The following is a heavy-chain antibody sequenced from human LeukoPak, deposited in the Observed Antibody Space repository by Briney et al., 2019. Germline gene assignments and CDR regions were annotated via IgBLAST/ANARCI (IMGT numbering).Heavy chain of an antibody. V-gene: IGHV3-74*01. CDR1: GFALSASW. J-gene: IGHJ4*02. CDR2: TSPDGNSA. CDR3: TREPVGSTGLFDS. Sequence: PGGSLRLSCTASGFALSASWMHWVRQAPGKGLVWVSRTSPDGNSAIYADSVKGRFIISRDNAKNTIYLQMNSLRPGDTAIYYCTREPVGSTGLFDSWGQGTLVTVSS. D-gene: IGHD1-26*01.